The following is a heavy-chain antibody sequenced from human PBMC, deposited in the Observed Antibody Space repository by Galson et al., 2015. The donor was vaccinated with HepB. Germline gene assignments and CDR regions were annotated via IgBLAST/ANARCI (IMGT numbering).Heavy chain of an antibody. Sequence: SLRLSCAASRFTFSSYGMHWVRQAPGKGLEWVALISYDGSNKYYADSVKGRFTISRDNSKNTLYLQVNSLRAEDTAVYYCAKTGGAISQDYYYYYMDVWGQGTTVTVSS. J-gene: IGHJ6*03. CDR2: ISYDGSNK. V-gene: IGHV3-30*18. D-gene: IGHD2-21*01. CDR3: AKTGGAISQDYYYYYMDV. CDR1: RFTFSSYG.